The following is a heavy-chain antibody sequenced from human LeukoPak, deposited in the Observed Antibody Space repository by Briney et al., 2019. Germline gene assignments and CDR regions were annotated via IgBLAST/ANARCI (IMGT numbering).Heavy chain of an antibody. D-gene: IGHD3-3*01. V-gene: IGHV1-18*01. CDR2: ISAYNGNT. J-gene: IGHJ3*02. Sequence: GASVKVSCKASGYTFTSYGISWVRQAPGQGLEWMGWISAYNGNTNYAQKLQGRVTMTTDTSTSTAYMELRSLRSDDTAVYYCARMRRYDFWTGAFDIWGQGTMVTVSS. CDR3: ARMRRYDFWTGAFDI. CDR1: GYTFTSYG.